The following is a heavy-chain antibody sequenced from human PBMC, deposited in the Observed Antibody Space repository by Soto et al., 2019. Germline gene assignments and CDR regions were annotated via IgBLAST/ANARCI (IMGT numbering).Heavy chain of an antibody. CDR3: AKGARRRGSGSYIFDY. J-gene: IGHJ4*02. V-gene: IGHV3-23*01. Sequence: GGSLRLSCAASGFTFSSYAMSWVRQAPGKGLEWVSAISGSGGSTYYADSVKGRFTISRDNSKNTLYLQMNSLRAEDTAVYYCAKGARRRGSGSYIFDYWGQGTLVTVSS. D-gene: IGHD3-10*01. CDR1: GFTFSSYA. CDR2: ISGSGGST.